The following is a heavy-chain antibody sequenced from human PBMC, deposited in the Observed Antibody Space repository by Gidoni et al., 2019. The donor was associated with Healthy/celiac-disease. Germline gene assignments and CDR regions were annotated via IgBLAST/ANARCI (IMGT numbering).Heavy chain of an antibody. D-gene: IGHD1-26*01. CDR2: IDPSDSYT. V-gene: IGHV5-10-1*03. CDR1: DYRCTSDW. CDR3: ARIGPFGSYRRWFDP. Sequence: EVQLAQSGAEVTNPGESLRISCTGSDYRCTSDWISWVRQMPGKGLEWMGRIDPSDSYTNSSPSFQGHVTISADKSISTAYLQWSSLKASDTAMYYCARIGPFGSYRRWFDPWGQGTLVTVSS. J-gene: IGHJ5*02.